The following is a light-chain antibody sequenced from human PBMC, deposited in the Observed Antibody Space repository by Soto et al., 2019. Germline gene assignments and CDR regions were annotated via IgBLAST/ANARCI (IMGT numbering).Light chain of an antibody. CDR1: QDISNY. Sequence: DIQMTQSPSSLSKSVGDRVTITCQASQDISNYLNWYQQKPGKAPKLLIYDASNLETGVPSRFSGSGSGTDFTLTISGLQSEDFATYYCQQSVSTPTFGQGTRLEIK. CDR2: DAS. CDR3: QQSVSTPT. J-gene: IGKJ5*01. V-gene: IGKV1-39*01.